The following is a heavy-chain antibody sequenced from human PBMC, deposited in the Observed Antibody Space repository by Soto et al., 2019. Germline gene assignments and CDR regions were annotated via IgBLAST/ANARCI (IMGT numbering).Heavy chain of an antibody. CDR3: PREGDRLAVDY. CDR2: INAGNGNT. CDR1: GYTFTSYA. J-gene: IGHJ4*02. Sequence: QVQLVQSGAEVKKPGASVKVSCKASGYTFTSYAMHWVRQAPGQRLEWMGWINAGNGNTKYSQKFQGRVTITRDTSASTAYMELSSQRSDDTAVYYCPREGDRLAVDYCGQGTLVTVSS. V-gene: IGHV1-3*01.